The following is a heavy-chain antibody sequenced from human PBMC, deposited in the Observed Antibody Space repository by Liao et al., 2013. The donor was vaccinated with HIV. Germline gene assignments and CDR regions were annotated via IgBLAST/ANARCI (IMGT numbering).Heavy chain of an antibody. CDR2: IYNSGST. CDR3: ARDETELGHV. D-gene: IGHD7-27*01. CDR1: GGSISSDTYY. V-gene: IGHV4-61*02. J-gene: IGHJ6*04. Sequence: QVQLQESGPGLVKPSQTLSLTCTVSGGSISSDTYYWSWIRQPAGKGLEWIGRIYNSGSTNYNPSLKSRVTISVDTSKNQFSLKLSSVTAADTAVYYCARDETELGHVWGKGTSVTVSS.